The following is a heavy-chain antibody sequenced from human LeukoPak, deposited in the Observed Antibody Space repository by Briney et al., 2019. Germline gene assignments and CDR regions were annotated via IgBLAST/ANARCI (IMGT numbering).Heavy chain of an antibody. CDR1: GFTFSSYA. V-gene: IGHV3-30-3*01. J-gene: IGHJ5*02. D-gene: IGHD3-3*01. CDR3: ARDSPSYYDFWSGYEGRGYNWFDP. Sequence: GRSLGLSCGASGFTFSSYAMHWVRQARGKGLEWVAVISYDGSNKYYADSVKGRFTISRDNSKNTLYLQMNSLRAEDTAVYYCARDSPSYYDFWSGYEGRGYNWFDPWGQGTLVTVSS. CDR2: ISYDGSNK.